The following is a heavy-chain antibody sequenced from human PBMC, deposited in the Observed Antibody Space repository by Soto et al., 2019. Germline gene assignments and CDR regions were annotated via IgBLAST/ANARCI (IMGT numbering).Heavy chain of an antibody. D-gene: IGHD3-3*01. CDR1: GFTFDDYA. V-gene: IGHV3-9*01. Sequence: EVQLVESGGGLVRPGRSLRLSCAASGFTFDDYAMHWVRQAPGKGLEWVSGISWNSGSIGYADSVKGRFTISRDNAKNSLYLQMNSLRAEDTALYYCAKDRRVTIFGVVTRGGVAFDIWGQGTMVTVSS. CDR2: ISWNSGSI. J-gene: IGHJ3*02. CDR3: AKDRRVTIFGVVTRGGVAFDI.